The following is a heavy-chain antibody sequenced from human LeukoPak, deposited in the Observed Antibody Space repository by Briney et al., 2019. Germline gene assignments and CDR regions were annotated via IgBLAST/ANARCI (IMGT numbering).Heavy chain of an antibody. CDR1: GFTFSSYW. V-gene: IGHV3-74*01. CDR3: ARSSRGDAINFDY. CDR2: LNSDGSST. J-gene: IGHJ4*02. D-gene: IGHD2-21*02. Sequence: GGSLRLSCAASGFTFSSYWMHWVRQATGKGPVWVSRLNSDGSSTRYADSVKGRFTISRDNAKNTLYLQMNSLRAEDRAVYYCARSSRGDAINFDYWGQGTLVTVSS.